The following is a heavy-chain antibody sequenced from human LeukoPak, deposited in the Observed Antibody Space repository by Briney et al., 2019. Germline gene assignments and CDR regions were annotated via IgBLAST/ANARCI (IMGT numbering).Heavy chain of an antibody. CDR2: ISNSGGST. V-gene: IGHV3-23*01. D-gene: IGHD2/OR15-2a*01. J-gene: IGHJ4*02. CDR1: GFTFSTYW. Sequence: PGGSLRLSCAASGFTFSTYWMSWVRQAPGKGLEWVSAISNSGGSTNYADSVKGRFTISRDNSKNTLYLQMNSLKVEDTAVYYCAKGRPGGAVLAAYFDYWGQGTLLTVSS. CDR3: AKGRPGGAVLAAYFDY.